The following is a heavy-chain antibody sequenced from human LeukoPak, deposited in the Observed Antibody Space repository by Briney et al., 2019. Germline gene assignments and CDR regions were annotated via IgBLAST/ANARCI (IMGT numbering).Heavy chain of an antibody. Sequence: SETLSLTCTVSGGSISSSSYYWTWIRQPPGKGLELVGFIYYSGSTKYNPSLKSRVTISAATSKTQFSLRLSYATAADTAVYYCARIRRPHWYLDLWGRGTLVTVSS. D-gene: IGHD3-3*01. J-gene: IGHJ2*01. CDR3: ARIRRPHWYLDL. V-gene: IGHV4-30-4*08. CDR1: GGSISSSSYY. CDR2: IYYSGST.